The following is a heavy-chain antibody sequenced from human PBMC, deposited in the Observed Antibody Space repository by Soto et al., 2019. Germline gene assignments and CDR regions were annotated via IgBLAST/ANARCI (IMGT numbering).Heavy chain of an antibody. J-gene: IGHJ5*02. CDR2: MFHSGRP. Sequence: SETVSLTRTVSCDSISSYFCTWLRQPPGKALEWIGYMFHSGRPNYNPSLTTRVNMSADTSNNQFSLKLSSVTAADTAVYYCASRNYYDSSGYYSWVDPWGQGTLVTVS. D-gene: IGHD3-22*01. CDR3: ASRNYYDSSGYYSWVDP. CDR1: CDSISSYF. V-gene: IGHV4-59*12.